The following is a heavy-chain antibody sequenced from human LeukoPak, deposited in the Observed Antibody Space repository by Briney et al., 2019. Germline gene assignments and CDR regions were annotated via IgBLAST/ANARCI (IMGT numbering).Heavy chain of an antibody. J-gene: IGHJ4*01. Sequence: PGGSLRLSCVASGFTFSNCGMTWVRQAPGKGLEWLEWVSSISATGYTTYHADSVKGRFTISRDNSKNTLYLQMNSLRAEDTAVYYCAKVTMVRDYFDSWGHGTLVTVSS. D-gene: IGHD3-10*01. CDR1: GFTFSNCG. CDR2: ISATGYTT. V-gene: IGHV3-23*01. CDR3: AKVTMVRDYFDS.